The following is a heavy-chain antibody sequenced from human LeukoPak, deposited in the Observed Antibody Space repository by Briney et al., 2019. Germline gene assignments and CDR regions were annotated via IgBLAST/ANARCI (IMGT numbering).Heavy chain of an antibody. CDR1: GYTFTSYD. D-gene: IGHD3-22*01. J-gene: IGHJ3*02. CDR2: IIPIFGTA. V-gene: IGHV1-69*05. Sequence: SVKVSCKTSGYTFTSYDIHWVRQATGQGLEWMGGIIPIFGTANYAQKFQGRVTITTDESTSTAYMELSSLRCEDTAVYYCARVQYYDSSGYYNNAFDIWGQGTMVTVSS. CDR3: ARVQYYDSSGYYNNAFDI.